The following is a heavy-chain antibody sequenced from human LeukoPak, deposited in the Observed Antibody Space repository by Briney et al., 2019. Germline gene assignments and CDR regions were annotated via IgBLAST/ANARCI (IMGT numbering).Heavy chain of an antibody. Sequence: GGSLRLSCAAPGFTFSSHWMHWVRQAPGKGLVWVSRISSDGSSTSYADSVKGRFTISRDNAKNTLYLQMNSLRAEDTAVYYCAKLTGTSGPPFDFWGQGTLVTVSS. D-gene: IGHD1-7*01. J-gene: IGHJ4*02. CDR1: GFTFSSHW. V-gene: IGHV3-74*01. CDR3: AKLTGTSGPPFDF. CDR2: ISSDGSST.